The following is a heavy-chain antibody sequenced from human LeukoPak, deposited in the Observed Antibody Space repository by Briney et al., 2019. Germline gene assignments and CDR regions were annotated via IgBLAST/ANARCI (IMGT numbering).Heavy chain of an antibody. CDR3: AKDLGGYYGSGSYYPNWFDP. D-gene: IGHD3-10*01. CDR1: GFTFSSYG. Sequence: PGGSLRLSCAASGFTFSSYGMSWVRQAPGKGLEWVSAISGSGGSTYYADSVRGRFTISRDNSKNTLYLQMNSLRAEDTAVYYCAKDLGGYYGSGSYYPNWFDPWGQGTLVTVSS. J-gene: IGHJ5*02. CDR2: ISGSGGST. V-gene: IGHV3-23*01.